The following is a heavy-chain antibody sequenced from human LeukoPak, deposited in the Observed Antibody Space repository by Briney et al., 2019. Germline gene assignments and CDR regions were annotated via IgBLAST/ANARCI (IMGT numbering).Heavy chain of an antibody. CDR1: GYSFTNYG. J-gene: IGHJ3*02. Sequence: ASVKVSCKASGYSFTNYGFSWVRQAPGQGLEGMGWVSGYNGHTKYAQNLQGRVTMTRDTSTGTVYMELRSLRSDDTAVYYCARENDYGDYAGAFDIWGQGTMVTVSA. V-gene: IGHV1-18*01. D-gene: IGHD4-17*01. CDR2: VSGYNGHT. CDR3: ARENDYGDYAGAFDI.